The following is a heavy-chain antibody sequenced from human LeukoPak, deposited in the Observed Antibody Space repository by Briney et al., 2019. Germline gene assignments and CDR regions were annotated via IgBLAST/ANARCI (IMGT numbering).Heavy chain of an antibody. CDR1: GFTFSSYE. CDR3: AREILRYFDWLPYQGGFDY. CDR2: ISSSGSTI. D-gene: IGHD3-9*01. Sequence: GGSLRLSCAASGFTFSSYEMNWVRQAPGKGLEWVSYISSSGSTIYYADSVKGRFTISRDNAKNSLYLQMNSLRAEDTAVYYCAREILRYFDWLPYQGGFDYWGQGTLVTVSS. V-gene: IGHV3-48*03. J-gene: IGHJ4*02.